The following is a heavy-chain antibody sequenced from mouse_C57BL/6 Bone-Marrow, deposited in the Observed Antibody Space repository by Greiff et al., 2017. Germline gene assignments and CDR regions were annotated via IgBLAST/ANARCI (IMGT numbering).Heavy chain of an antibody. Sequence: VMLVESGGGLVQPGGSLKLSCAASGFTFSDYYMYWVRQTPEKRLEWVAYISNGGGSTYYPDTVKGRFTISRDNAKNTLYLQMSRLKSEDTAMYYCARLLSDYWGQGTTLTVSS. CDR3: ARLLSDY. CDR1: GFTFSDYY. CDR2: ISNGGGST. V-gene: IGHV5-12*01. J-gene: IGHJ2*01.